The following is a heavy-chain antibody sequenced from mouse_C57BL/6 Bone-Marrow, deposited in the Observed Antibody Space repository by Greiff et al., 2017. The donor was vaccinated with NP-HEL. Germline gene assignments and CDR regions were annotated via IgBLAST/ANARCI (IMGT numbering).Heavy chain of an antibody. CDR2: INPYNGGT. Sequence: VQLQQSGPVLVKPGASVKMSCKASGYTFTDYYMNWVKQSHGKSLEWIGVINPYNGGTSYNQKFKGKATLTVDKSSSTAYMELNSLTSEDSAVYYCARWEDYGSSPWFAYWGQGTLVTVSA. CDR1: GYTFTDYY. V-gene: IGHV1-19*01. D-gene: IGHD1-1*01. CDR3: ARWEDYGSSPWFAY. J-gene: IGHJ3*01.